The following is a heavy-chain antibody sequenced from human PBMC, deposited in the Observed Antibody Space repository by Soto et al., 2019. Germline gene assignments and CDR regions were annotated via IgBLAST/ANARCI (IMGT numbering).Heavy chain of an antibody. Sequence: QVKLVQSGAEVKQPGASVKVSCMASGYTFTTYAVTWVRQAPGQGLEWMGWVSVYTGNTKYAQRLQDRVTMTTDTSTITAYMELRSLRSDDTAVYYCARVHYHSSGYYSEIFDYWGQGTLVTVSS. D-gene: IGHD3-22*01. CDR1: GYTFTTYA. J-gene: IGHJ4*02. CDR2: VSVYTGNT. V-gene: IGHV1-18*01. CDR3: ARVHYHSSGYYSEIFDY.